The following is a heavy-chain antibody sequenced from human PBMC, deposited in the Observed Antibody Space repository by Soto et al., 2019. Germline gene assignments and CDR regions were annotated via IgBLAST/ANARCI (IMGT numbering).Heavy chain of an antibody. CDR3: ARERSLRVEDFPPITIPV. CDR1: GFTVSDNY. D-gene: IGHD4-17*01. Sequence: EVQLVESGGGLIQPGGSLRLACAASGFTVSDNYMNWVRQAPGKGLEWVPVIYSGGATKYAVSVRGRFTISRDNAKNTVYLQINSLIAEDSAVYYCARERSLRVEDFPPITIPVWCQGAMGTVSS. J-gene: IGHJ3*01. CDR2: IYSGGAT. V-gene: IGHV3-53*01.